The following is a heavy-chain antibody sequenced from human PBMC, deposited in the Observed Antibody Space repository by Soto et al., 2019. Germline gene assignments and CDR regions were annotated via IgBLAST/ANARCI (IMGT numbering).Heavy chain of an antibody. CDR2: INHSGST. CDR1: GGSFSGYY. D-gene: IGHD3-16*02. V-gene: IGHV4-34*01. Sequence: NPSETLSLTCAVYGGSFSGYYWSWIRQPPGKGLEWIGEINHSGSTNYNPSLKSRVTISVDTSKNQFSLKLSSVTAADTAVYYRARGKLSDYVWGSYRYHFDYWGQGTVVTVSS. J-gene: IGHJ4*02. CDR3: ARGKLSDYVWGSYRYHFDY.